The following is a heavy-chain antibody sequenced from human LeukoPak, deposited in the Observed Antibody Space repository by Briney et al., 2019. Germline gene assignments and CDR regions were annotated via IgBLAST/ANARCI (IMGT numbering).Heavy chain of an antibody. CDR2: INTSGGGT. CDR1: GFTFSTYA. Sequence: GESLRLSCSASGFTFSTYAMGWVRQSPGKGLEWVSVINTSGGGTYYTESVQGRFTIPRDNTKDTLYLQMNSLRVEDTAVYYCAKDQGSGWYRVDFDYWGQGTLVTVSS. CDR3: AKDQGSGWYRVDFDY. D-gene: IGHD6-19*01. V-gene: IGHV3-23*01. J-gene: IGHJ4*02.